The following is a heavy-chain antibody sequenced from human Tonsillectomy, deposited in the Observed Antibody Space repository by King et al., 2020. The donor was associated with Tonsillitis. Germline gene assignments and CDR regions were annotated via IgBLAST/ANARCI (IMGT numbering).Heavy chain of an antibody. CDR2: IYHSGST. V-gene: IGHV4-30-2*01. CDR1: GGSISSGGYS. D-gene: IGHD4-17*01. Sequence: LQLQESGSGLVKPSQTLSLTCAVSGGSISSGGYSWSWIRQPPGKGLEWIGYIYHSGSTYYNPSLKSRVTISVDRSKNQFSLKLSSVTAADTAVYYCARVLYGDYVPHWFDPWGQGTLVTVSS. CDR3: ARVLYGDYVPHWFDP. J-gene: IGHJ5*02.